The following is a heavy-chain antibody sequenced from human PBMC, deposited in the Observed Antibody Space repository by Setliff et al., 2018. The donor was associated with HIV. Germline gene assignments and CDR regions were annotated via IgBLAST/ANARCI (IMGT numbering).Heavy chain of an antibody. D-gene: IGHD1-26*01. CDR3: ARSHSHGYGYSGSYGPFDI. V-gene: IGHV1-69*05. CDR1: GGTFSSYA. Sequence: SVKVSCKASGGTFSSYAINWVRQAPGQGLQWMGGIIPMFGTLNFAQKFQGRVTISTDDSTSTAYMELNSLRSEDTAVYYCARSHSHGYGYSGSYGPFDIWGQGTMVTVSS. CDR2: IIPMFGTL. J-gene: IGHJ3*02.